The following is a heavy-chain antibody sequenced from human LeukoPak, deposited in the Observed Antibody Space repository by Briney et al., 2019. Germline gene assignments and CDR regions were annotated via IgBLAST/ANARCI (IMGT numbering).Heavy chain of an antibody. CDR2: IWYDGSNK. J-gene: IGHJ4*02. V-gene: IGHV3-33*01. CDR3: ARARHGILTGYYLDY. D-gene: IGHD3-9*01. Sequence: GGSLRLSCAASGFTFGSYGMHWVRQAPGKGLEWVTVIWYDGSNKYYADSVKGRFTISRDNSKDTLYLQMNSLRAEDTAMYYCARARHGILTGYYLDYWGQGTLVTVSS. CDR1: GFTFGSYG.